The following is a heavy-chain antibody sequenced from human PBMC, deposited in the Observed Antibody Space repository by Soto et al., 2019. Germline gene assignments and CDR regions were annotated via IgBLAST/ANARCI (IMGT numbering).Heavy chain of an antibody. J-gene: IGHJ4*02. CDR3: ATRPLSGTSGYENSGWYYFDY. CDR1: GFTVSSNY. V-gene: IGHV3-23*01. D-gene: IGHD5-12*01. Sequence: PGGSLRLSCAASGFTVSSNYMSWVRQAPGKGLEWVSAISGSGGSTYYADSVKGRFTISRDNSKNTLYLQMNSLRAEDTAVYYCATRPLSGTSGYENSGWYYFDYWGQGTLVTVSS. CDR2: ISGSGGST.